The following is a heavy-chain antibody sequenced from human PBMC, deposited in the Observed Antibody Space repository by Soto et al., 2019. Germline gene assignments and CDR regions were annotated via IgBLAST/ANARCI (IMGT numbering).Heavy chain of an antibody. V-gene: IGHV1-69*13. CDR2: IIPIFGTA. D-gene: IGHD3-10*01. CDR3: VTLPIRGVINYFDY. J-gene: IGHJ4*02. Sequence: ASVKVSCKASGGTFSSYAISWVRQAPGQGLEWMGGIIPIFGTANYAQKFQGRVTITADESTSTAYMELSSLRSEDTAVYYCVTLPIRGVINYFDYWGQGTLVTVSS. CDR1: GGTFSSYA.